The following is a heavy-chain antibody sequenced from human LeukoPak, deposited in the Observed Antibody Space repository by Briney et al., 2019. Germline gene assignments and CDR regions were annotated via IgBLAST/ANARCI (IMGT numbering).Heavy chain of an antibody. CDR3: ARGVGYCSSTSCYWWFDP. D-gene: IGHD2-2*01. J-gene: IGHJ5*02. CDR1: GFTFSSYW. V-gene: IGHV3-74*01. CDR2: INSDGSST. Sequence: GGSLRLSCAASGFTFSSYWMHWVRQAPGKGLVWVSRINSDGSSTSYADSVKGRFTISRDNAKNTLYLRMNSLRAEDTAVYYCARGVGYCSSTSCYWWFDPWGQGTLVTVSS.